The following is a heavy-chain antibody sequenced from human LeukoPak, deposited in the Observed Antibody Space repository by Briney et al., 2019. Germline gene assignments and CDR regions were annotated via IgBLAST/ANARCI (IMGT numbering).Heavy chain of an antibody. CDR3: ARANYYGSGKKDLDY. V-gene: IGHV1-8*01. J-gene: IGHJ4*02. D-gene: IGHD3-10*01. Sequence: ASVKLSCNAAGYTFTTYDINGVRHSTGQGLEWMGGMNPNSYNTGYAQKFHGIFTMTRNTFISTAYMELNSLRSEDTAVYYCARANYYGSGKKDLDYWGQGTLVTVSS. CDR1: GYTFTTYD. CDR2: MNPNSYNT.